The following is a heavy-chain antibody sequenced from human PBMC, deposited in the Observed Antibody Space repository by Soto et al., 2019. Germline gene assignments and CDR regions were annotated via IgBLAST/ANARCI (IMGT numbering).Heavy chain of an antibody. V-gene: IGHV1-18*01. D-gene: IGHD1-1*01. J-gene: IGHJ5*02. CDR2: ISAYNGNT. CDR3: TRSSGGKSGITIEGYNWYAP. Sequence: ASVKVSCKASGYTFTSYGISWVRQAPGQGLEWMGWISAYNGNTNYAQKFQGRVTMTRDTSRSTVYMELRSLRYDDTAKYYCTRSSGGKSGITIEGYNWYAPCDHGT. CDR1: GYTFTSYG.